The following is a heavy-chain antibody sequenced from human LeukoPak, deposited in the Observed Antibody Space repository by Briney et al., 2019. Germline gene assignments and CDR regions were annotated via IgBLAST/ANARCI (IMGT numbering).Heavy chain of an antibody. CDR3: ARDSSGSSRPFDY. V-gene: IGHV3-11*01. J-gene: IGHJ4*02. D-gene: IGHD1-26*01. CDR2: ISSSGSTI. CDR1: GFTFSDYY. Sequence: GGSLRLSCAASGFTFSDYYMSWIRQAPGKGLEWVSYISSSGSTIYYADSVKGRFTISRDNAMNSLYLQMNSLRAEDTAVYYCARDSSGSSRPFDYWGQGTLVTVSS.